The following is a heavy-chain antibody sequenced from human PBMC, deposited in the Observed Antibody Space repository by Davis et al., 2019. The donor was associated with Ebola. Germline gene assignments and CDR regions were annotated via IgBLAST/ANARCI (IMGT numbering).Heavy chain of an antibody. V-gene: IGHV4-59*11. CDR1: GGSISSHY. CDR2: IYYSGST. D-gene: IGHD3-3*01. Sequence: PSETLSLTCTVSGGSISSHYWSWIRQPPGKGLEWIGYIYYSGSTNYNPSLKSRVTISVDTSKNQFSLKLSSVTAADTAVYYCAREGYDFWSGYHYGMDVWGQGTTVTVSS. CDR3: AREGYDFWSGYHYGMDV. J-gene: IGHJ6*02.